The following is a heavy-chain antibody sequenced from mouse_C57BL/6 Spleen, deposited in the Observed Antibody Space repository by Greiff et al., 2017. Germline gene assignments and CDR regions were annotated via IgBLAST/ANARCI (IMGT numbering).Heavy chain of an antibody. J-gene: IGHJ2*01. Sequence: QVQLQQPGAELVKPGASVKLSCKASGYTFTSYWTQWVKQRPGQGLEWIGEIDPSDSYTNYNQKFKGKATLTVDTSSSTAYMQLSGLTSEDSAVDYCARGDFDYWGQGTTLTVSS. CDR2: IDPSDSYT. CDR1: GYTFTSYW. V-gene: IGHV1-50*01. CDR3: ARGDFDY.